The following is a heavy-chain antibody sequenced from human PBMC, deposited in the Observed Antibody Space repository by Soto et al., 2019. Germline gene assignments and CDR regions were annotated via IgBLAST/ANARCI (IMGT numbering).Heavy chain of an antibody. CDR3: AHPRGYGVFDAVDI. CDR2: ISSSGGTT. J-gene: IGHJ3*02. Sequence: PGGSLRLSCTASGFIFSTYAMNWVRQAPGEGLEWVSAISSSGGTTFYAESVRGRFTISRDNSVNTLYLQMSSLRTEDTAVYYCAHPRGYGVFDAVDIWGQGTMVTVPS. V-gene: IGHV3-23*01. D-gene: IGHD4-17*01. CDR1: GFIFSTYA.